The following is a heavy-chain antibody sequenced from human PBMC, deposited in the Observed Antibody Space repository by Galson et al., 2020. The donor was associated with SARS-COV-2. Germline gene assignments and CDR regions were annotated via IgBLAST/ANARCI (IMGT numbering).Heavy chain of an antibody. CDR1: GGSISSGGYY. CDR2: IYYSGSP. D-gene: IGHD3-10*01. CDR3: ARDRYAHYYGSGKRGPRFDP. V-gene: IGHV4-31*03. Sequence: SETLSLTCTVSGGSISSGGYYWSWIRQHPGKGLEWIGYIYYSGSPYYNPSLKSRVTISVDTSKNQFSLKLSSVTAADTAVYYCARDRYAHYYGSGKRGPRFDPWGQGTLVTVSS. J-gene: IGHJ5*02.